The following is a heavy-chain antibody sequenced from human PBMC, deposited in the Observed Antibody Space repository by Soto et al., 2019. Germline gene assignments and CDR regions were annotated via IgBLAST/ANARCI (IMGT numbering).Heavy chain of an antibody. V-gene: IGHV3-11*06. CDR1: GFTFGDSY. D-gene: IGHD2-15*01. CDR2: ISPGSRYT. Sequence: WGCLRVSWAFAGFTFGDSYMSWIRQAPGKGLEWLSYISPGSRYTAYADSVKGRFTISRDNAKRSLYLQMMSLTAEDTAIYYCVRGGGGGLFDPWGQGTMVTGSS. CDR3: VRGGGGGLFDP. J-gene: IGHJ5*02.